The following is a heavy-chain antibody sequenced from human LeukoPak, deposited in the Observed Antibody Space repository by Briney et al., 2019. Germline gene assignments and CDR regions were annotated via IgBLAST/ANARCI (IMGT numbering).Heavy chain of an antibody. D-gene: IGHD6-19*01. CDR2: IRCDGSDK. CDR3: AKSIAVAGLAGGRTFDY. Sequence: GGSLRLSCAASGFTFKNYGMHWVRQAPGKGLEWVAFIRCDGSDKYYADFVKGRFTISRDNSENTLYLQMNSLRPEDTAVYYCAKSIAVAGLAGGRTFDYWGQGTLVTVSS. J-gene: IGHJ4*02. CDR1: GFTFKNYG. V-gene: IGHV3-30*02.